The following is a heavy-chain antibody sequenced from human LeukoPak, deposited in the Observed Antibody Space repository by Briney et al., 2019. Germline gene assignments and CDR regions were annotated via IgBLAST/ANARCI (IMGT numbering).Heavy chain of an antibody. V-gene: IGHV3-48*01. CDR1: GFTFSSYS. CDR3: ARDQGIFDY. CDR2: ISSSSKTI. Sequence: GGSLRLSCAASGFTFSSYSMNWVRQAPGKGLEWVSYISSSSKTIYYADSVKGRFTISRDNAKNSLYLQMNSLRGEDSAVYYCARDQGIFDYWGQGTLVTVSS. J-gene: IGHJ4*02.